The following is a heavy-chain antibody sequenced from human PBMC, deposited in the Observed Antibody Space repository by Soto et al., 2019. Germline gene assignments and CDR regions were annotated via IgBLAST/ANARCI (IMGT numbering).Heavy chain of an antibody. Sequence: QVQLQESGPGLVKPSGTLSLTCAVSGGSISSSNWWSWVRQPPGKGLEWIGEIYHSGSTNYNPSLKSXDTSSXXKSKNQFSLKLSSVTAADTAVYYCARAEAITHFDLWGRGTLVTVSS. D-gene: IGHD3-16*01. J-gene: IGHJ2*01. V-gene: IGHV4-4*02. CDR3: ARAEAITHFDL. CDR2: IYHSGST. CDR1: GGSISSSNW.